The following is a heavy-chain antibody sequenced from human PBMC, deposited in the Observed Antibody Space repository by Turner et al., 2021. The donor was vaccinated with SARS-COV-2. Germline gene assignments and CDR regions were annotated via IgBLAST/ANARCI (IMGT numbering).Heavy chain of an antibody. D-gene: IGHD6-13*01. Sequence: QLQLQESGPGLVKPSETLSLTCTVSGGSISSSSYYWGWIRQPPGKGLEWIGSIYYSGSTYYDPSIKSRVTISEDTSKNQFSRKLSSVTAADTAVYYCATLVARQLVKAGWYFDLWGRGTLVTVSS. V-gene: IGHV4-39*01. CDR2: IYYSGST. CDR3: ATLVARQLVKAGWYFDL. J-gene: IGHJ2*01. CDR1: GGSISSSSYY.